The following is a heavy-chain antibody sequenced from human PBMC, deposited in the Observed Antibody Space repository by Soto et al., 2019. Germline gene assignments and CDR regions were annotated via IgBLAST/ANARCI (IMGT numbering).Heavy chain of an antibody. V-gene: IGHV3-30*18. J-gene: IGHJ6*02. CDR3: AKDLKVSGGFHGSLNYYYGMDV. CDR2: ISYDGNVK. Sequence: GGCLRLSCAASGFSVSNHGMQWARQAPGKGLEWVAVISYDGNVKYYTDSVKGRFTISRDNSQSTLFLQMDSLRPEDAAVYYCAKDLKVSGGFHGSLNYYYGMDVWGQGTTVTVSS. D-gene: IGHD3-10*01. CDR1: GFSVSNHG.